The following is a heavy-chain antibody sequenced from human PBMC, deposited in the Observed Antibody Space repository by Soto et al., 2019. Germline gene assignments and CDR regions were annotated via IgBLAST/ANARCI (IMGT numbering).Heavy chain of an antibody. CDR1: GDSVSSNSAA. D-gene: IGHD2-2*01. CDR2: TYYRSKWYN. Sequence: SQTLSLTCAISGDSVSSNSAAWNWIRQSPSRGLEWLGRTYYRSKWYNDYAVSVKSRITINPDTSKNQFSLQLNSVTPEDTAVYYCARDSWDFYCSSSRCHNNWFDPWGQGTLVTVS. J-gene: IGHJ5*02. CDR3: ARDSWDFYCSSSRCHNNWFDP. V-gene: IGHV6-1*01.